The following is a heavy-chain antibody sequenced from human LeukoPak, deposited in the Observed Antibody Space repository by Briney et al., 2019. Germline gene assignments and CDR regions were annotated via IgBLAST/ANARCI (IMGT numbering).Heavy chain of an antibody. J-gene: IGHJ3*02. CDR3: ATDLTPLRYSSGWYGAFDI. CDR1: GFTFNNAW. D-gene: IGHD6-19*01. CDR2: SKRKTDAGTA. Sequence: GRSLRLSCAASGFTFNNAWMSWVRQVPGKGLEWVGHSKRKTDAGTADYAAPVNGRFTISRDDSKNTLYLQMNSLKTEDTAVYYCATDLTPLRYSSGWYGAFDIWGQGTMVTVSS. V-gene: IGHV3-15*01.